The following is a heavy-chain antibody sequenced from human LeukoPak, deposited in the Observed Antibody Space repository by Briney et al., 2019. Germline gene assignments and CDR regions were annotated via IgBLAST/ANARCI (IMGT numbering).Heavy chain of an antibody. J-gene: IGHJ4*02. CDR3: ASAWDIVVVPAAIRVGY. D-gene: IGHD2-2*02. CDR1: GGSFSGYY. V-gene: IGHV4-34*01. CDR2: INHSGST. Sequence: PSETLSLTCAVYGGSFSGYYWSWIRQPPGKGLEWIGEINHSGSTNYNPSLKSRVTISVDTSKNQFSLKLSSVTAADTAVYYCASAWDIVVVPAAIRVGYRGQGTLVTVSS.